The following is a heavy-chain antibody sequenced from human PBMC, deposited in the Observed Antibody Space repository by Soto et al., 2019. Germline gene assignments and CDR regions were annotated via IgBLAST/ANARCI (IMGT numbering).Heavy chain of an antibody. V-gene: IGHV3-23*01. Sequence: GGSLRLSCAASGFTFSSYAMSWVRQAPGKGLEWVSAISGSGGSTYYADSVKGRFTISRDNSKNTLYLQMNSLRAEDTAVYYCANGRNYYYYMDVWGKGTTVTVSS. CDR3: ANGRNYYYYMDV. CDR1: GFTFSSYA. J-gene: IGHJ6*03. CDR2: ISGSGGST.